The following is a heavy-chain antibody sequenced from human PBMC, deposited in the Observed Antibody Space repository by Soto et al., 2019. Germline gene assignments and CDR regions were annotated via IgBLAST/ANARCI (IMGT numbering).Heavy chain of an antibody. J-gene: IGHJ6*02. V-gene: IGHV1-18*04. CDR1: GYTFTSYG. D-gene: IGHD3-16*02. CDR3: ARDLSFRRLWLTNDYYGMDV. Sequence: ASVKVSCKASGYTFTSYGISWVRQAPGQGLEWMGWISAYNGNTNYAQKLQGRDTMTTDTSTSTAYMELRSLRSDDTAVYYCARDLSFRRLWLTNDYYGMDVWGQGTTVTVSS. CDR2: ISAYNGNT.